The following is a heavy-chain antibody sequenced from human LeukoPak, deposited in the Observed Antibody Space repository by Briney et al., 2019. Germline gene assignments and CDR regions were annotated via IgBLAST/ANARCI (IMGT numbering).Heavy chain of an antibody. CDR2: ITPNSGGT. D-gene: IGHD2-15*01. CDR1: GYTFTEYY. J-gene: IGHJ4*02. Sequence: ASVKRSCTASGYTFTEYYMHWVRDAPGQGLEWRGWITPNSGGTNCAQKFEGRVTMSRDTSISTAYMGLSRLRSDDTAVYYCARTDVVVVVAIPAFDYWGQGTLVTVSS. V-gene: IGHV1-2*02. CDR3: ARTDVVVVVAIPAFDY.